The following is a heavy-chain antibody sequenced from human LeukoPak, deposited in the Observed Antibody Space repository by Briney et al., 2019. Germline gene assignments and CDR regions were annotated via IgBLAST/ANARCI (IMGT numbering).Heavy chain of an antibody. Sequence: PSETLSLTCTVSGGSISSYYWSWIRQPPGKGLEWIGFIYYSGSTNYNPSLKSRVTISVDTSKNQFSLRLSSMTAADTALYYCARHSYAGSQYFFDYWGQGTLVTVSS. CDR3: ARHSYAGSQYFFDY. CDR1: GGSISSYY. D-gene: IGHD2-8*01. J-gene: IGHJ4*02. CDR2: IYYSGST. V-gene: IGHV4-59*08.